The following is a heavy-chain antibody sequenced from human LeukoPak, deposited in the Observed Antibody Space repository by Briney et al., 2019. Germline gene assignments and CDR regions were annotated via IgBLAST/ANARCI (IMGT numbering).Heavy chain of an antibody. Sequence: PGGSLRLSCAASGFTFSSYSMNWVRQAPGKGLEWVSYISSSSSTIYYADSVKGRFTISRDNAKNSLYLQMNSLRAEDTAVYYCAGSMDIVVPPGMDVWGQGTTVTVSS. D-gene: IGHD2-2*03. J-gene: IGHJ6*02. CDR2: ISSSSSTI. CDR3: AGSMDIVVPPGMDV. V-gene: IGHV3-48*01. CDR1: GFTFSSYS.